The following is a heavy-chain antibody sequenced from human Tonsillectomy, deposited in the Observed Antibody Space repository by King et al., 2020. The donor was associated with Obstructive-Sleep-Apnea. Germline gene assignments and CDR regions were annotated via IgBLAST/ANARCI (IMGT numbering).Heavy chain of an antibody. D-gene: IGHD2-2*01. CDR2: IKQDGSER. CDR3: AVSRTFDY. CDR1: GFTFTSYW. J-gene: IGHJ4*02. Sequence: QLVQSGGGLVQPGGSLRLSCAASGFTFTSYWMSWVRQAPGKGRECVANIKQDGSERYYGDSVKGRVTNSRDNAKNSLYLQMNSLRAEDTAVYYCAVSRTFDYWGQGTLVTVSS. V-gene: IGHV3-7*03.